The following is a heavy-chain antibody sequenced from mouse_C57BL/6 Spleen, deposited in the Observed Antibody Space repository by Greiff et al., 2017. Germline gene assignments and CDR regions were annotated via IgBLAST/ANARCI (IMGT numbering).Heavy chain of an antibody. V-gene: IGHV1-82*01. Sequence: QVQLQQSGPELVKPGASVKISCTASGYAFSSSWMNWVKQRPGKGLEWIGRIYPGDGDTNYNGKFKGKATLTADKSSSTAYMQLSSLTSEDSAVYFGARRGGTTGYYFDYWGQGTTLTVS. CDR2: IYPGDGDT. CDR3: ARRGGTTGYYFDY. CDR1: GYAFSSSW. D-gene: IGHD4-1*01. J-gene: IGHJ2*01.